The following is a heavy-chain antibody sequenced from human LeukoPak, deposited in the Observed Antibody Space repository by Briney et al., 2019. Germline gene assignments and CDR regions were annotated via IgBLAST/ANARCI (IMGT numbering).Heavy chain of an antibody. V-gene: IGHV7-4-1*02. J-gene: IGHJ4*02. CDR3: ARGVLLWFGELDYFDY. Sequence: EASVKVSCKASGGTFSSYAISWVRQAPGQGLEWMGWINTNTGNPTYAQGFTGRFVFSLDTSVSTAYLQISSLKAEDTAVYYCARGVLLWFGELDYFDYWGQGTLVTVSS. D-gene: IGHD3-10*01. CDR1: GGTFSSYA. CDR2: INTNTGNP.